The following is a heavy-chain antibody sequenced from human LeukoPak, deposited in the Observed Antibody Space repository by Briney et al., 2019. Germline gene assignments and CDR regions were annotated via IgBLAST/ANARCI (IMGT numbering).Heavy chain of an antibody. J-gene: IGHJ4*02. V-gene: IGHV3-74*01. D-gene: IGHD4-23*01. CDR3: ARGLYGDPVGFDF. CDR2: ISGDGSTT. Sequence: GGSLRLSCAASGFTFSSYWMHWVRQAPGMGLVWVSRISGDGSTTSYADSVKGRFTISRDSAQNALYLQMHSLRAEDTAVYYCARGLYGDPVGFDFWGQGILVTVSS. CDR1: GFTFSSYW.